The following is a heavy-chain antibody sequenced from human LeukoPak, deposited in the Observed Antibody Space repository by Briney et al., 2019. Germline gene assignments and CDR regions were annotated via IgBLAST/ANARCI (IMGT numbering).Heavy chain of an antibody. CDR1: GLTFSSYW. CDR3: ARHGS. Sequence: GGSLRLSCAASGLTFSSYWRSWDRQAPGKGLEWVANIKQDGSEKYYVDSVKGRFTTSRDNAKNSLYLQMNSLRAEDTAVYYCARHGSWGQGTLVTVSS. V-gene: IGHV3-7*05. J-gene: IGHJ5*02. CDR2: IKQDGSEK. D-gene: IGHD5-24*01.